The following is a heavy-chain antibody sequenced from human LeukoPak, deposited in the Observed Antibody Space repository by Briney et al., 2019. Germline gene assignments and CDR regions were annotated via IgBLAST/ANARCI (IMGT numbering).Heavy chain of an antibody. Sequence: SVKVSCKASGGTFSSYAISWVRQAPGRGLEWMGGIIPMFGTVKYAQKFQGRVTVTRDTSTSTVHMELSGLRSEDTAVYYCARDQEAFDYWGQGTLVTVSS. CDR3: ARDQEAFDY. V-gene: IGHV1-69*05. CDR2: IIPMFGTV. J-gene: IGHJ4*02. CDR1: GGTFSSYA.